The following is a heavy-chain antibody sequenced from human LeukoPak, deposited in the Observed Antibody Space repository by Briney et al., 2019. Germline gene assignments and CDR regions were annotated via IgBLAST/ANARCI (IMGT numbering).Heavy chain of an antibody. V-gene: IGHV3-7*01. CDR1: GFTFSSYW. Sequence: PGGSLRLSCAASGFTFSSYWMSWVRQAPGEGLEWVANIKQDGSEKYYVDSVKGRFTISRDNAKNSLYLQMNSLRTEDTAVYYCARTDYGGNSYYFDYWGQGTLVTVSS. CDR3: ARTDYGGNSYYFDY. D-gene: IGHD4-23*01. J-gene: IGHJ4*02. CDR2: IKQDGSEK.